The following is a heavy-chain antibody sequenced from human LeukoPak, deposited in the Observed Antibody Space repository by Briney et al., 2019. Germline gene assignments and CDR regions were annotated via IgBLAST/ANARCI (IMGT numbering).Heavy chain of an antibody. Sequence: PSETLSLTCTVSGGSISSYYWSWIRQPPGKGLEWIGYIYYSGSTNYKSSLKSRVTISVDTSKNQFSLKLSSVTAADTAVYYCARDGHRRYYYDSSGYYRGDYWGQGTLVTVSS. D-gene: IGHD3-22*01. CDR2: IYYSGST. J-gene: IGHJ4*02. CDR1: GGSISSYY. CDR3: ARDGHRRYYYDSSGYYRGDY. V-gene: IGHV4-59*01.